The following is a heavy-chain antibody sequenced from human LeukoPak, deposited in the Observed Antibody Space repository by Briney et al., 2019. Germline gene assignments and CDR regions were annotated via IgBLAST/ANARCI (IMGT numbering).Heavy chain of an antibody. CDR3: ARATRIAAAGMSY. V-gene: IGHV1-8*02. J-gene: IGHJ4*02. D-gene: IGHD6-13*01. CDR2: MNPNSGNT. CDR1: GYTFTSYG. Sequence: ASVKVSCKASGYTFTSYGISWVRQATGQGLEWMGWMNPNSGNTGYAQKFQGRVTMTRNTSISTAYMELSSLRSEDTAVYYCARATRIAAAGMSYWGQGTLVTVSS.